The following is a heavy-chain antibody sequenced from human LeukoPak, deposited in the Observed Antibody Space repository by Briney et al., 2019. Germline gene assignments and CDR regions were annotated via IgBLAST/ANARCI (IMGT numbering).Heavy chain of an antibody. J-gene: IGHJ4*02. CDR2: ISSSSSYI. CDR1: GFTFSSYS. V-gene: IGHV3-21*01. Sequence: GGSLRLSCAASGFTFSSYSMNWVRQAPGKGLEWVSSISSSSSYIYYADSVRGRFTISRDSAKNSLYLQMNSLRAEDTAVYYCARDYNGDKPFDYWGQGTLVTVSS. D-gene: IGHD4-17*01. CDR3: ARDYNGDKPFDY.